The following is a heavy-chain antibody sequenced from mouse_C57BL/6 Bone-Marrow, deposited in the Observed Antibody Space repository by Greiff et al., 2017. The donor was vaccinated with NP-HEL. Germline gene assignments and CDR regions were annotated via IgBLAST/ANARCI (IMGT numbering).Heavy chain of an antibody. D-gene: IGHD2-4*01. CDR3: ARRRLRRWWYFDV. J-gene: IGHJ1*03. CDR1: GYTFTSYW. CDR2: IDPSDSYT. V-gene: IGHV1-59*01. Sequence: QVQLQQPGAELVRPGTSVKLSCKASGYTFTSYWMHWVKQRPGQGLEWIGVIDPSDSYTNYNQKFKGKATLTVDTSSSTAYMQLSSLTSEDSAVXDCARRRLRRWWYFDVWGTGTTVTVSS.